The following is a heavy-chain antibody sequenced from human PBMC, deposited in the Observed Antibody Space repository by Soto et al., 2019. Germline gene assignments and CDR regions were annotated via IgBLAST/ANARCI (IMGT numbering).Heavy chain of an antibody. Sequence: EVQLVESGGGLVQPGGSLRLSCSASGFTFSSYAMHWVRQAPGKGLEYVSAISSNGGSTYYADSVKGRFTISRNNSKNTLYRQMSSLRAEDTAVYYCVKWFDGPYGALAEYFQHWGQGTLVTVSS. D-gene: IGHD3-9*01. J-gene: IGHJ1*01. CDR2: ISSNGGST. CDR3: VKWFDGPYGALAEYFQH. CDR1: GFTFSSYA. V-gene: IGHV3-64D*06.